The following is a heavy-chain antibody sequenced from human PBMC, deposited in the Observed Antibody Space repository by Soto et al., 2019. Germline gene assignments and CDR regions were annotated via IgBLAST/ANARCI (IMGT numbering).Heavy chain of an antibody. CDR3: GQQLFRIENWFDP. CDR1: GGSISSSSYY. D-gene: IGHD6-13*01. V-gene: IGHV4-39*01. Sequence: SSETMSLTCTVSGGSISSSSYYWGWIRQPPGKGLEWIGSIYYSGSTYYNPSPKSRATISVDTSKNQFSLKLSSVTAADTAVYYCGQQLFRIENWFDPWGQGTLVTVSS. J-gene: IGHJ5*02. CDR2: IYYSGST.